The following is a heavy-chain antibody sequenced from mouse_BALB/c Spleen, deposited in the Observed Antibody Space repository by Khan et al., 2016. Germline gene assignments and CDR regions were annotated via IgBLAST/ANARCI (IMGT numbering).Heavy chain of an antibody. Sequence: VQLKESGPELVKPGASVKVSCKASGYSFTDYNMYWVKQSHGKSLEWIGDIDPYNSFTSYNQKFKGKATLTVDKSSSTAFMHLNSLTSEDSAVYYCARYDYDVAWFAYWGQGTLVTVSA. J-gene: IGHJ3*01. D-gene: IGHD2-4*01. CDR1: GYSFTDYN. V-gene: IGHV1S135*01. CDR2: IDPYNSFT. CDR3: ARYDYDVAWFAY.